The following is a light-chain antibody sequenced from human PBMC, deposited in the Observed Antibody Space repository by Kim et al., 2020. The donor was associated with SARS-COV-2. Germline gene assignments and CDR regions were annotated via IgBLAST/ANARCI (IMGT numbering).Light chain of an antibody. V-gene: IGKV3-15*01. CDR1: QSVSNN. CDR3: QQYYNWPSYT. J-gene: IGKJ2*01. Sequence: ETVMTQSPATLSVSPGERATLSCRASQSVSNNLAWYQQKPGQPPRLLMYDGSRRATGIPARFSGSGSGTDFTLTISSLESEDFAVYYCQQYYNWPSYTFGQGTKLEI. CDR2: DGS.